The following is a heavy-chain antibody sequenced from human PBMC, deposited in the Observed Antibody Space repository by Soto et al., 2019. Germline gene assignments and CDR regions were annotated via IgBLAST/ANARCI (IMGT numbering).Heavy chain of an antibody. Sequence: GWSLRLSCAASGFTFSSYSMNWVRQAPGKGLEWVSSISSSSSYIYYADSVKGRFTISRDNAKNSLYLQMNSLRAEDTAVYYCARDDGSHWFDPWGQGTLVTVSS. J-gene: IGHJ5*02. CDR2: ISSSSSYI. D-gene: IGHD5-12*01. CDR3: ARDDGSHWFDP. V-gene: IGHV3-21*01. CDR1: GFTFSSYS.